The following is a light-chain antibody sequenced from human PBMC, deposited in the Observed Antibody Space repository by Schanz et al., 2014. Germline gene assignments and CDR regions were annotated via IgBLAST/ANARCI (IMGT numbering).Light chain of an antibody. CDR1: QTVGSGY. CDR2: GAS. V-gene: IGKV3-20*01. J-gene: IGKJ4*01. CDR3: QQYGSSPRGSLT. Sequence: EVVLTQSPETMSLSPGDRAALSCRASQTVGSGYLAWYQQKPGRAPRLLIYGASTRATGIPARFSGSGSGTDFTLTISRLEPEDFAVYYCQQYGSSPRGSLTFGGGTKVEIK.